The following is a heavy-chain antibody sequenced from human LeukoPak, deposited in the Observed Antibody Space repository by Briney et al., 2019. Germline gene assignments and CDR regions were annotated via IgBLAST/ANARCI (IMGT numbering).Heavy chain of an antibody. V-gene: IGHV3-23*05. CDR3: ARRAGAYSHPYDY. J-gene: IGHJ4*02. D-gene: IGHD4/OR15-4a*01. Sequence: GGTLRLSCAASGFTFSSYGMSWVRQAPGKGLEWVSAIETGGASTYYADSVKGRFTISRDNSKNTLYLQMNSLRAEDTAVYYCARRAGAYSHPYDYWGQGTLATVSS. CDR1: GFTFSSYG. CDR2: IETGGAST.